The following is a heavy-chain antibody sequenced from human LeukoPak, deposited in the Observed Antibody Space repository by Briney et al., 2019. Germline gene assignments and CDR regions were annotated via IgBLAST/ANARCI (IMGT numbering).Heavy chain of an antibody. J-gene: IGHJ6*03. V-gene: IGHV3-48*01. CDR1: GFTFSSYS. D-gene: IGHD3-16*02. Sequence: GGSLRLSRAASGFTFSSYSMNWVRQAPGKGLEWVSYISSSSTIYYADSVKGRFTISRDNAKKSLYLQMNSLRAEDTAVYYCASPPGPYYVWGGYRYYYMDVWGKGTTVTVSS. CDR2: ISSSSTI. CDR3: ASPPGPYYVWGGYRYYYMDV.